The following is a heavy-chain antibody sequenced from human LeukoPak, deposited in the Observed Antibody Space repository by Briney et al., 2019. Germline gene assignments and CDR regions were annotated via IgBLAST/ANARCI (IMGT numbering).Heavy chain of an antibody. D-gene: IGHD1-26*01. CDR3: ARAGGSYRNDAFDI. CDR2: IIPIFGTA. CDR1: GGTFSSYA. Sequence: ASVKVSCKASGGTFSSYAISWVRQAPGQGLEWMGRIIPIFGTANYAQKFQGRVTITTDESTSTAYMELSSLRSEDTAVYYCARAGGSYRNDAFDIWGQGQWSPSLQ. V-gene: IGHV1-69*05. J-gene: IGHJ3*02.